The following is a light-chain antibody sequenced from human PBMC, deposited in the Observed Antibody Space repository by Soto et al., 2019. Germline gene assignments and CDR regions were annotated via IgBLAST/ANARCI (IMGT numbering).Light chain of an antibody. CDR1: SGHISYA. V-gene: IGLV4-69*01. CDR3: QTWGTGIV. CDR2: LNSDGSH. Sequence: QAVVTQSPSASASLGASVKLTCTLSSGHISYAIAWHQQQPEKGPRYLMKLNSDGSHSKGDGIPDRFSGSSSGAERYLTISSLQSEDEADYYCQTWGTGIVFGVGTKLTVL. J-gene: IGLJ2*01.